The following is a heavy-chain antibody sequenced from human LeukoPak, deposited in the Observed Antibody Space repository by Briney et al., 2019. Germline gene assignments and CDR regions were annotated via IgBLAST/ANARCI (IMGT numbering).Heavy chain of an antibody. J-gene: IGHJ4*02. CDR1: GYKFTDYW. Sequence: GESLQISFKGSGYKFTDYWIAWVRPMPGKGLEWMGIIYPGDSDTRYSPSFQGQVTISADKSISTAYLQWSGLKASDTAMYYCARTLGGFYTFDSWGQGTLVTVSS. CDR3: ARTLGGFYTFDS. V-gene: IGHV5-51*01. CDR2: IYPGDSDT. D-gene: IGHD3-16*01.